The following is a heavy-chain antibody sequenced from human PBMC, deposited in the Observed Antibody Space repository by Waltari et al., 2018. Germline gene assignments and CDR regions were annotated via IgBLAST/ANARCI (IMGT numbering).Heavy chain of an antibody. J-gene: IGHJ4*02. V-gene: IGHV1-18*01. CDR2: IYPYSGNT. CDR1: GYIFSNYG. CDR3: ARDDADSSNFGGF. Sequence: QLVQSGAEVKKPGASVKVSCKASGYIFSNYGITWVRKAPGQGLEWMGWIYPYSGNTKHEQSLKGRVTLTTDTSTTTADMEIRSLRSDDTAIYYCARDDADSSNFGGFWGQGTLVTVSS. D-gene: IGHD6-13*01.